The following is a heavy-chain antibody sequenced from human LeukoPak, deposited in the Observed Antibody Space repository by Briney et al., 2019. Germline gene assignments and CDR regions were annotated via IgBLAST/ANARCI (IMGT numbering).Heavy chain of an antibody. CDR3: ARGGAARPDY. V-gene: IGHV3-21*01. Sequence: GGSLRLSCAASGFTFSSYGMSWVRQAPGKGLEWVSYISSSSSNINYADSVRGRFTISRDNAKNSLYLHMDSLRVEDMAVYYCARGGAARPDYWGQGTLVTVSS. D-gene: IGHD6-6*01. J-gene: IGHJ4*02. CDR1: GFTFSSYG. CDR2: ISSSSSNI.